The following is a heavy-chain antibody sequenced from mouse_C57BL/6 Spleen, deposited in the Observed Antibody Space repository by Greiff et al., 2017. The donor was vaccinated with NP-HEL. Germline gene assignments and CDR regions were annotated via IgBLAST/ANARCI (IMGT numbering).Heavy chain of an antibody. Sequence: EVQLQQSGPVLVKPGASVKMSCKASGYTFTDYYMNWVKQSHGKSLEWIGVINPYNGGTSYNQKFKGKATLTVDKSSSTAYMELNSLTSEDSAVYYCARSIYYGNSPFAYWGQGTLVTVSA. CDR2: INPYNGGT. V-gene: IGHV1-19*01. J-gene: IGHJ3*01. CDR1: GYTFTDYY. CDR3: ARSIYYGNSPFAY. D-gene: IGHD2-1*01.